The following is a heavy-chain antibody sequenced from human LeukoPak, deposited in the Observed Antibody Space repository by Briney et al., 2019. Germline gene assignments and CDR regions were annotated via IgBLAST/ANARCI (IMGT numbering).Heavy chain of an antibody. D-gene: IGHD3/OR15-3a*01. CDR1: GGSISSSSYY. Sequence: SETLSLTCTVSGGSISSSSYYWGWIHQPPGKGLEWIGSTYYSGSTYYNPSLKSRVTISVDTSKNQFSLKLSSVTAADTAVYYCARQTGSGLFILPGGQGTLVTVSS. CDR2: TYYSGST. V-gene: IGHV4-39*01. CDR3: ARQTGSGLFILP. J-gene: IGHJ4*02.